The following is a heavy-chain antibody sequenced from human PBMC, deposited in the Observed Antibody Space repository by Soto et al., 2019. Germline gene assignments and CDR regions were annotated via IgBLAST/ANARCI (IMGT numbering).Heavy chain of an antibody. CDR1: AFAFSSSA. J-gene: IGHJ5*02. CDR3: AKSGGYCGAADCYPNWFDA. D-gene: IGHD2-21*01. CDR2: VDYSGGFT. V-gene: IGHV3-23*01. Sequence: EVQLLESGGGLVQPGGSLRLSCAASAFAFSSSAMNWVRQAPGKGLEWVSTVDYSGGFTRYADAVKGRSTISRDNTRSTLFLHLQSLRDDDTAVYYCAKSGGYCGAADCYPNWFDAWGQGTLVTVAS.